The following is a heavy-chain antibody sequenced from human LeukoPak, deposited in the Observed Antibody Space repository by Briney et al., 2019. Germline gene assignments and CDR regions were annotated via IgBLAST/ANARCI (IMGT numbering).Heavy chain of an antibody. CDR2: ISPSSGTM. J-gene: IGHJ4*02. CDR1: GFTFSTCA. Sequence: GGSLRLSCAASGFTFSTCAMNWVRQAPGKGLEWVSYISPSSGTMFYADSVKGRFTISRDNAKNSLYLHMNSLRDDDTAVYYCARAAYNSSPDYWGQGTLVTVSS. D-gene: IGHD6-13*01. CDR3: ARAAYNSSPDY. V-gene: IGHV3-48*02.